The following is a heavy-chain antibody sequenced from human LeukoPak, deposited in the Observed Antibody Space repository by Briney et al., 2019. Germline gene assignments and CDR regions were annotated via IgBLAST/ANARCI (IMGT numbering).Heavy chain of an antibody. D-gene: IGHD2-2*02. Sequence: GGSLRLSCAASGFTFSSYSMNWVRQAPGKGLEWVSSISSSSSYIYYADPVKGRFTISRDNAKNSLYLQMNSLRAEDTAVYYCARDPFIVPAAIGWFDPWGQGTLVTVSS. V-gene: IGHV3-21*01. CDR2: ISSSSSYI. J-gene: IGHJ5*02. CDR3: ARDPFIVPAAIGWFDP. CDR1: GFTFSSYS.